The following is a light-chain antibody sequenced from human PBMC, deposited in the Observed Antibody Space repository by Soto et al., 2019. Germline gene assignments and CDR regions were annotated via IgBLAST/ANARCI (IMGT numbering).Light chain of an antibody. CDR1: SSDVGGYNY. J-gene: IGLJ2*01. V-gene: IGLV2-14*01. Sequence: QSALTQSASVSGSPGQSITISCTGTSSDVGGYNYVSWYQHHPGKAPKLMIYEVNNRPSRVSNRFSGSKSGNTASLTISGVQAEDEADYYCSSYTSTTTVIFGGGTKLTVL. CDR3: SSYTSTTTVI. CDR2: EVN.